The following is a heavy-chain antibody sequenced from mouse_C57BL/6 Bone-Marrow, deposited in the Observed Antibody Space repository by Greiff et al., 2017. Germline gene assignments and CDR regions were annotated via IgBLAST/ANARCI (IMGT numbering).Heavy chain of an antibody. CDR3: ARENWSWFAY. J-gene: IGHJ3*01. D-gene: IGHD4-1*01. Sequence: QVQLKQPGAELVMPGASVKLSCKASGYTFTSYWMHWVKQRPGQGLEWIGEIDPSDSYTNYNQKFKGKSTLTVDKSSSTAYMQLSSLTSDDSAVYYCARENWSWFAYWGQGTLVTVSA. CDR2: IDPSDSYT. CDR1: GYTFTSYW. V-gene: IGHV1-69*01.